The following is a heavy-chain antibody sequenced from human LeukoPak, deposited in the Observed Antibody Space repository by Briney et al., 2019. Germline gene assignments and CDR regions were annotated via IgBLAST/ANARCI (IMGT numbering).Heavy chain of an antibody. D-gene: IGHD3-3*01. Sequence: ASVKVSCKASGYTFTIYGISWVRQAPGQGLEWMGWISAYNGNTNYAQKLQGRVTMTTDTSTSTAYMEPRSLRSDDTAVYYCARDARFLEWLLYEGLDYWGQGTLVTVSS. CDR1: GYTFTIYG. V-gene: IGHV1-18*01. CDR3: ARDARFLEWLLYEGLDY. CDR2: ISAYNGNT. J-gene: IGHJ4*02.